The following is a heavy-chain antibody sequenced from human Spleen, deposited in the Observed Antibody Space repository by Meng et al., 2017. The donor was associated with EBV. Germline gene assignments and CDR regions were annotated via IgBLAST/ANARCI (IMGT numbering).Heavy chain of an antibody. D-gene: IGHD3-16*01. Sequence: QGQTQESGPGLVNPSGTLSLTCAVSGGSRSRSNWWNWVRQAPGKGLEWIGEIYHSGSTSYNPSLESRVTISIDKSKNQVSLKLTSVTAADTAVYYCAQRERWGLDPWGQGTLVTVSS. J-gene: IGHJ5*02. CDR2: IYHSGST. V-gene: IGHV4-4*02. CDR3: AQRERWGLDP. CDR1: GGSRSRSNW.